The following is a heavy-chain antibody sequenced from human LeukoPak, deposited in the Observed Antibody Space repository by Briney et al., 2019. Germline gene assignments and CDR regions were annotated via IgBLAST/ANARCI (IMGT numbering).Heavy chain of an antibody. J-gene: IGHJ4*02. CDR1: GGSISSYY. Sequence: SETLSLTCTVSGGSISSYYWSWIRQPPGKGLEWIGYIYYSGSTNYNPSLKSRVTISVDTSKNQFSLKLSSVTAADTAVYYCARYSPSHGTSYYGSGSYLPYYFDYWGQGTLVTVSS. V-gene: IGHV4-59*08. CDR2: IYYSGST. CDR3: ARYSPSHGTSYYGSGSYLPYYFDY. D-gene: IGHD3-10*01.